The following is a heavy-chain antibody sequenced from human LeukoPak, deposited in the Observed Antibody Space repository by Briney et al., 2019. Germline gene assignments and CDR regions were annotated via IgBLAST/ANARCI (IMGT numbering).Heavy chain of an antibody. CDR3: AREPYYDPSYSI. Sequence: GGSLRLSCAASGFTVSSNYMSWVRQAPGKGLEWVSVIYSGGSTYYADSVKGRFTISRDNSKNTLYLQVNSLRAEDTAVYYCAREPYYDPSYSIWGQGTMVTVSS. CDR2: IYSGGST. CDR1: GFTVSSNY. D-gene: IGHD3-22*01. J-gene: IGHJ3*02. V-gene: IGHV3-53*01.